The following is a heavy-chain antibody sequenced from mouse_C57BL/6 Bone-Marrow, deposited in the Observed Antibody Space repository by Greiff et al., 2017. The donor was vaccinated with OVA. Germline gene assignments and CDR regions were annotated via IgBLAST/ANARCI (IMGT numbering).Heavy chain of an antibody. Sequence: QVQLKQPGAELVKPGASVKMSCKASGYTFTSYWITWVKQRPGQGLEWIGDIYPGSGSTNYNEKFKSKATLTVDTSSSTAYMQLSSLTSEDSAVYYCARERGLPRGFAYWGQGTLVTVSA. J-gene: IGHJ3*01. V-gene: IGHV1-55*01. CDR3: ARERGLPRGFAY. CDR2: IYPGSGST. D-gene: IGHD3-1*01. CDR1: GYTFTSYW.